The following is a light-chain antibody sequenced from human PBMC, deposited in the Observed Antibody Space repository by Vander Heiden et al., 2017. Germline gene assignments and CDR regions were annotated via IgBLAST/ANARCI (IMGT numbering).Light chain of an antibody. CDR2: DAS. CDR1: QSISSW. J-gene: IGKJ1*01. CDR3: QHHRT. V-gene: IGKV1-5*01. Sequence: DIQMTPSPSTLSASVGDRVTITCRASQSISSWLAWYHQKPGKAPRLLIYDASSLESGVPSRFSGSGSGTEFTLTISSLQPDDFATYYCQHHRTFGQGTKVEIK.